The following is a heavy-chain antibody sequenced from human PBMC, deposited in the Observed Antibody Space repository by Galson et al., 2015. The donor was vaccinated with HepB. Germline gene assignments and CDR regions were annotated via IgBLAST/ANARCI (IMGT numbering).Heavy chain of an antibody. D-gene: IGHD3-9*01. CDR2: IYWDEGK. Sequence: PALAQLTHTLTLTCTFSGFSLSTSGVDGAWIRQPPGKALEWLALIYWDEGKRYNPSLKSKHTITKDTSKIQVVLTMTNMHPVDTATYYCAHTGRLRYFDWLVSAHFDYWGQGTLVTVSS. CDR1: GFSLSTSGVD. J-gene: IGHJ4*02. V-gene: IGHV2-5*02. CDR3: AHTGRLRYFDWLVSAHFDY.